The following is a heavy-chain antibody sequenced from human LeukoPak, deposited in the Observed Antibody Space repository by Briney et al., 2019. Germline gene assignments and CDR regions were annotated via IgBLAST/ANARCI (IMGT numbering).Heavy chain of an antibody. Sequence: PGGSQRLSCAASGFTVSSNYMNWVRQAPGKGLEWVSIIYSGGSTFYADSVKGRFTISRDNSKNTLYLQMNSLRAEDTAVYYCARDDEASSSWAPPGDYWGQGTLVTVSS. CDR3: ARDDEASSSWAPPGDY. V-gene: IGHV3-66*01. CDR1: GFTVSSNY. D-gene: IGHD6-13*01. J-gene: IGHJ4*02. CDR2: IYSGGST.